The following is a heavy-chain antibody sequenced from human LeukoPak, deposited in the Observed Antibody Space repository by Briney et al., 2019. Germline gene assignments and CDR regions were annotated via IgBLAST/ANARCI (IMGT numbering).Heavy chain of an antibody. CDR3: ARGLAAAGTSYFDY. Sequence: SETLSLTCTVSGVSINSYYWSWIRQRPGQGLGCIGYIYYSGSTNYSPSLKGRVTISVDTSKNQFSLKLSSVTAADTAVYYCARGLAAAGTSYFDYWGQGALVTVSS. J-gene: IGHJ4*02. V-gene: IGHV4-59*01. CDR1: GVSINSYY. CDR2: IYYSGST. D-gene: IGHD6-13*01.